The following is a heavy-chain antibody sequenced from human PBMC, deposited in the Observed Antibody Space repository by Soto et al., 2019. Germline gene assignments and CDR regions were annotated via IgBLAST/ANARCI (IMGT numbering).Heavy chain of an antibody. CDR2: ISHDGGKT. J-gene: IGHJ4*02. V-gene: IGHV3-30-3*01. D-gene: IGHD4-17*01. Sequence: QVHLVESGGGVVQPGRSLRLSCAASGFTFSTFDMHWVRQAPGKGLEWVAVISHDGGKTNYADSVRGRFTISRDSSENTVYLEMNSLRTVDTAVYYCARVRNHFYYDDGGPLLFWGQGTVVAVSP. CDR3: ARVRNHFYYDDGGPLLF. CDR1: GFTFSTFD.